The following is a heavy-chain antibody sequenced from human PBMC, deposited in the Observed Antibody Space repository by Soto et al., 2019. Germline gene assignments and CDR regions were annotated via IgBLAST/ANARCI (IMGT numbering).Heavy chain of an antibody. CDR3: AREGVVVAATGGFDY. V-gene: IGHV1-69*08. CDR1: GGTFSSYT. J-gene: IGHJ4*02. Sequence: QVQLVQSGAEVKKPGSSVKVSCKASGGTFSSYTISWVRQAPGQGLEWMGRIIPILGIANYAQKFQGRVTITADKSTSTAYVELSSLRSEDTAVYYCAREGVVVAATGGFDYWGQGTLVTVSS. CDR2: IIPILGIA. D-gene: IGHD2-15*01.